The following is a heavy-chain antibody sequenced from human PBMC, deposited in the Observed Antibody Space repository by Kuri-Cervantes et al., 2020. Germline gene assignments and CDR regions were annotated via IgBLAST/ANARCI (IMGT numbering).Heavy chain of an antibody. CDR1: GFIFSSYG. J-gene: IGHJ6*03. Sequence: GESLKISCAASGFIFSSYGMTWVRQAPGKGLEWVAAISYDGSNEYYADSVKGRFTISSDNSKKTLYLQMNSLSAEDTAVYYCARDSAWVQVWFTYMDVWGKGTTVTVSS. CDR3: ARDSAWVQVWFTYMDV. CDR2: ISYDGSNE. V-gene: IGHV3-30*03. D-gene: IGHD5-18*01.